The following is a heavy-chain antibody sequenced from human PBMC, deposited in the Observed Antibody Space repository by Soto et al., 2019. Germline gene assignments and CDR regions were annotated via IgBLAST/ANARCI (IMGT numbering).Heavy chain of an antibody. CDR2: IHYSGNT. J-gene: IGHJ2*01. CDR3: ARTEYGRKSCYSLYWY. D-gene: IGHD2-15*01. CDR1: GGSLSSGDYY. Sequence: LSLTCTVSGGSLSSGDYYWSWIRQPPGKGLEWIGYIHYSGNTYYNPSLKSRITISVHRSNCPLSLTLNSLITPDTALYYCARTEYGRKSCYSLYWY. V-gene: IGHV4-30-4*01.